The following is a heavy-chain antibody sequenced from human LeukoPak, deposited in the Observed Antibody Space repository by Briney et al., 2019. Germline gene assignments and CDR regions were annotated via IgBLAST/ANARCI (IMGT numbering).Heavy chain of an antibody. J-gene: IGHJ5*02. CDR3: ATGNRPVVIFGVVENNWFDP. CDR2: FDPEDGET. Sequence: ASVKVSCKVSGYTLTELSMHWVRQAPGKGLEWMGGFDPEDGETIYAQEFQGRVTMTEDTSTDTAYMELSSLRSEDTAVYYCATGNRPVVIFGVVENNWFDPWGQGTLVTVSS. CDR1: GYTLTELS. D-gene: IGHD3-3*01. V-gene: IGHV1-24*01.